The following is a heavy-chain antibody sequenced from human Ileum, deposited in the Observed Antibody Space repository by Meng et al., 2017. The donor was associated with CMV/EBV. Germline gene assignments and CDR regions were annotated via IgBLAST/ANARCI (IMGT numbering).Heavy chain of an antibody. D-gene: IGHD3-10*01. J-gene: IGHJ4*02. CDR2: SNYSETI. Sequence: CAVYGWSFTGYLCSWIRQSPGKGLEWIGESNYSETINDNPSLKSRVTMSVDTSKSQFSLKVNSVTAADTAIYYCARRVGSGKYFFDYWSQGTLVTVSS. V-gene: IGHV4-34*01. CDR3: ARRVGSGKYFFDY. CDR1: GWSFTGYL.